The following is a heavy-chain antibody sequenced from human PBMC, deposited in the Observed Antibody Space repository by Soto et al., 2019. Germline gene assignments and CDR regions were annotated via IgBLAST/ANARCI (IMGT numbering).Heavy chain of an antibody. V-gene: IGHV4-30-2*01. Sequence: PSETLSLTCAVSGGSISSGGYSWSWIRQPPGKGLEWIGYIYHSGSTYYNPSLKSRVSMSVDKSNNQFSLELRSLTAADTAVYYCARGLGPFDWLTYWGQGTLVTVSS. CDR2: IYHSGST. CDR1: GGSISSGGYS. CDR3: ARGLGPFDWLTY. J-gene: IGHJ4*02. D-gene: IGHD3-9*01.